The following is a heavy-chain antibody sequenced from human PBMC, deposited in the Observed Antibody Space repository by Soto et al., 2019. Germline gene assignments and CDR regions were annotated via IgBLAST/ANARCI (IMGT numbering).Heavy chain of an antibody. D-gene: IGHD3-10*01. CDR1: GFTFSIYD. J-gene: IGHJ6*02. Sequence: PGGSLRLSCAASGFTFSIYDMHWVRQATGKGLEWVSAIGTAGDTYYPGSVKGRFTISRENAKNSLYLQMNSLRAGDTAVYYCARDRFYYGSGSYYSYYYGMDVWGQGTTVTVSS. CDR3: ARDRFYYGSGSYYSYYYGMDV. V-gene: IGHV3-13*04. CDR2: IGTAGDT.